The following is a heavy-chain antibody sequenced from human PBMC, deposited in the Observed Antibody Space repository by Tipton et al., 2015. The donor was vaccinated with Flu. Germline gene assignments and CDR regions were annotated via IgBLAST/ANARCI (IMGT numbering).Heavy chain of an antibody. Sequence: SLRLSCAASGFTFSNYWMHWVRQAPGKGLVWVSRINSDGSNTTYADSVKGRFTISRDNAKNTLFVQKNSLRAEDTGVYYCARDPGGHRYYYYGMDVWGQGTTVTVSS. V-gene: IGHV3-74*01. CDR2: INSDGSNT. CDR3: ARDPGGHRYYYYGMDV. CDR1: GFTFSNYW. D-gene: IGHD3-9*01. J-gene: IGHJ6*02.